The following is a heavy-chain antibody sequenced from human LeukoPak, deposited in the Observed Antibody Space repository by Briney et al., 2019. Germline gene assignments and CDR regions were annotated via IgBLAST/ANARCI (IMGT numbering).Heavy chain of an antibody. J-gene: IGHJ5*02. Sequence: SETLSLTCTVSGGSISSYYWSWIRQPAGKGLEWIGRIYTSGSTNYNPSLKSRVTMSVDTSKNQFSLKLSSVTAADTAVYYCARVTGGYCSSTSCYGNWFDPWGQGTLVTVSS. D-gene: IGHD2-2*01. CDR2: IYTSGST. CDR1: GGSISSYY. V-gene: IGHV4-4*07. CDR3: ARVTGGYCSSTSCYGNWFDP.